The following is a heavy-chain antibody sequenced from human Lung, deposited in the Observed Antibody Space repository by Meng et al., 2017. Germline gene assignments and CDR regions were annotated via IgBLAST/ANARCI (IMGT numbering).Heavy chain of an antibody. J-gene: IGHJ4*02. Sequence: VEVVEYGGGWVQPGGSLRLSCAASGFTFSSYALIWVRQAPGKGLEWVSGILGSGDSTFYADSVKGRFTISRDNSKNTLFLQMNSLRDEDTAVYYCAKARIQLWLFDYWGQGTLVTGSS. V-gene: IGHV3-23*04. CDR3: AKARIQLWLFDY. CDR2: ILGSGDST. D-gene: IGHD5-18*01. CDR1: GFTFSSYA.